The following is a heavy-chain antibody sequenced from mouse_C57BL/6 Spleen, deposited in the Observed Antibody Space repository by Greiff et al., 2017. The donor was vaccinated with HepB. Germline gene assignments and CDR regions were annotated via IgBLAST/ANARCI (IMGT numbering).Heavy chain of an antibody. CDR3: ARRAIYYDYPGAMDY. J-gene: IGHJ4*01. V-gene: IGHV1-26*01. Sequence: EVQLQQSGPELVKPGASVKISCKASGYTFTDYYMNWVKQSHGKSLEWIGDINPNNGGTSYNQKFKGKATLTVDKSSSTAYMELRSLTSEDSAVYYCARRAIYYDYPGAMDYWGQGTSVTVSS. CDR1: GYTFTDYY. CDR2: INPNNGGT. D-gene: IGHD2-4*01.